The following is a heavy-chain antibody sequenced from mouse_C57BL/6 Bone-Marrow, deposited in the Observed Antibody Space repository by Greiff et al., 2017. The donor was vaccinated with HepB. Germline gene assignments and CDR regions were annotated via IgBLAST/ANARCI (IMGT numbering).Heavy chain of an antibody. Sequence: VQLQQSGGDLVKPGGSLKLSCAASGFTFSSYGMSWVRQTPDKRLEWVATISSGGSYTYYPDSVKGRFTISRDNAKNTLYLQMSSLKSEDTAMYYCARQLSAMDYWGQGTSVTVSS. CDR3: ARQLSAMDY. V-gene: IGHV5-6*01. J-gene: IGHJ4*01. CDR2: ISSGGSYT. CDR1: GFTFSSYG.